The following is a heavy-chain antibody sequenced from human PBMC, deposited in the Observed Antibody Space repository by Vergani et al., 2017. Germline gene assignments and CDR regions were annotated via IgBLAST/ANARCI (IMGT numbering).Heavy chain of an antibody. CDR2: ISPDGFST. D-gene: IGHD3-9*01. V-gene: IGHV1-46*03. J-gene: IGHJ4*02. CDR3: AREPPLTGFFDY. Sequence: QVQLVQSGAEVGKPGASVKISCKAYGYPFTANYIHWVRQAPEQGLEWVGVISPDGFSTFYAQKFQGRVTVTRDTSTSTVYMELTSLRSDYTAVYYCAREPPLTGFFDYWGQGTLVAVSS. CDR1: GYPFTANY.